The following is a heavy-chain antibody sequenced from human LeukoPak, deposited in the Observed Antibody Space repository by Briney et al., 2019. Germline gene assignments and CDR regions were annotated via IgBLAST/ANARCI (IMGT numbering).Heavy chain of an antibody. V-gene: IGHV4-34*01. CDR3: ARLEGTAMGMGSYYYYYYGMDV. CDR2: INHSGST. Sequence: SETLSLTCAVYGGSFSGYYWSWIRQPPGKGLEWIGEINHSGSTNYNPSLKSRVTISVDTSKNQFSLKLSSVTAADTAVYYCARLEGTAMGMGSYYYYYYGMDVWGQETTVTVSS. J-gene: IGHJ6*02. CDR1: GGSFSGYY. D-gene: IGHD5-18*01.